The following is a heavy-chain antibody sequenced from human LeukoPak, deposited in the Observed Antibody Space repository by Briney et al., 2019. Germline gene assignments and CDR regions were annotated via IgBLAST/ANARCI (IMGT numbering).Heavy chain of an antibody. J-gene: IGHJ4*02. Sequence: ASVKVSCKASGYTFTSYAMNWVRQAPGQGLEWMGWINTNTGNPTYAQGFTGRFVFSLDTSVSTAYLQISSLKAEDTAVYYCARDVHSSGYYPFDYWGLGTLVTVSS. CDR2: INTNTGNP. D-gene: IGHD3-22*01. CDR3: ARDVHSSGYYPFDY. V-gene: IGHV7-4-1*02. CDR1: GYTFTSYA.